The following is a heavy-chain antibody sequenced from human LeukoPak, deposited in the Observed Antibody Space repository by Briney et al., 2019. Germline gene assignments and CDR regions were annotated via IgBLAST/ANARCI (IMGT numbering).Heavy chain of an antibody. D-gene: IGHD2-21*02. CDR2: LYPGDSDT. CDR3: ARGQVQCGGDCSTIDY. Sequence: GESLKISCKGSGYSFTSYWIGWVRQMPGKGLEWMGILYPGDSDTRYSPSFQGPVTISAAKSISTAYLQWSSLKASDTAMYYCARGQVQCGGDCSTIDYRGQGTLVTVSS. J-gene: IGHJ4*02. V-gene: IGHV5-51*01. CDR1: GYSFTSYW.